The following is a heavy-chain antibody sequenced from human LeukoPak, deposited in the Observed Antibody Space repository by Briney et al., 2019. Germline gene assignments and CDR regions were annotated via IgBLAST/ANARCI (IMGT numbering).Heavy chain of an antibody. Sequence: GGSLRLSCAASGFTFSSYAMSWVRQAPGKGLEWVSAISGSGGSTYYADSVKGRFTISRDNSKNTLYLQMNRLRAEDTAVYYCAKDRWPPHYYDSSGYYSEAFDIWGQGTMVTVSS. CDR3: AKDRWPPHYYDSSGYYSEAFDI. CDR1: GFTFSSYA. D-gene: IGHD3-22*01. CDR2: ISGSGGST. V-gene: IGHV3-23*01. J-gene: IGHJ3*02.